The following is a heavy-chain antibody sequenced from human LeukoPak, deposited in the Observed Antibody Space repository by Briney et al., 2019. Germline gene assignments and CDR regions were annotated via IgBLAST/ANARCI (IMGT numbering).Heavy chain of an antibody. D-gene: IGHD2-2*01. CDR1: GFTFSGYA. CDR3: ARGRGYCSSTSCHSPDY. CDR2: ISYDGSDK. Sequence: GGSLRLSCAASGFTFSGYAMYWVRQAPGTGLERVAVISYDGSDKYYADSVKGRFTISRDNSKNTLYVQMNSLRAEDTAVYYCARGRGYCSSTSCHSPDYWGQGTLVTVSS. V-gene: IGHV3-30-3*01. J-gene: IGHJ4*02.